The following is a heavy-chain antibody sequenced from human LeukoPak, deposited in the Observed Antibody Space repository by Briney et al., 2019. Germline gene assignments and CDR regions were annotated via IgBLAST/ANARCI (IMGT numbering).Heavy chain of an antibody. D-gene: IGHD5-18*01. Sequence: GGSLRLSCAASGFTFSSYSMNWVRQAPGKGLEWVSSISSSSSYIYYADSVKGRFTISRDNAKNSLYLQMNSLRAEDTAVYYCAREFLQLWLGSFYGMDVWGQGTTVTVSS. J-gene: IGHJ6*02. CDR2: ISSSSSYI. CDR1: GFTFSSYS. CDR3: AREFLQLWLGSFYGMDV. V-gene: IGHV3-21*01.